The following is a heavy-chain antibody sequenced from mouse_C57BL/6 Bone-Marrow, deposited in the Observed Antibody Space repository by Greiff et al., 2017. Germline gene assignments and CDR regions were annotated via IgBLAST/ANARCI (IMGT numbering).Heavy chain of an antibody. Sequence: QVQLQQPGAELVMPGASVKLSCKASGYTFTSYWMPWVKQRPGQGLEWIGEIDPSGSYTNYNQKFKGKSTLTVDKSSSTAYMQLSSLTSEDSAVYYCARMTTSNGDFDVWGTGTTVTVSS. V-gene: IGHV1-69*01. J-gene: IGHJ1*03. CDR2: IDPSGSYT. D-gene: IGHD5-5*01. CDR1: GYTFTSYW. CDR3: ARMTTSNGDFDV.